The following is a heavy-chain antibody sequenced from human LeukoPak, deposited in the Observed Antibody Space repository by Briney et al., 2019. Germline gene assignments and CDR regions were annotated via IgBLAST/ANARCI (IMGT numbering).Heavy chain of an antibody. CDR3: ARMGGYSGYATH. CDR1: GCSISTHY. J-gene: IGHJ4*02. CDR2: IHYSGTT. D-gene: IGHD5-12*01. V-gene: IGHV4-59*08. Sequence: SETLSLTCTVSGCSISTHYWSWIRQPPGKGLEWIGYIHYSGTTNYNPSLKNRVTISLDTSKNQFSLNLSSVTAADTAVYYCARMGGYSGYATHWGQGTLVTVSS.